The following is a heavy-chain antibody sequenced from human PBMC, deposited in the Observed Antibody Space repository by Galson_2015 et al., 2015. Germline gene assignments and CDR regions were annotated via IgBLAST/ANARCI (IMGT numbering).Heavy chain of an antibody. D-gene: IGHD2-2*01. CDR2: ISYSGST. J-gene: IGHJ4*02. CDR1: GGSISNGASY. V-gene: IGHV4-31*01. Sequence: TLSLTCPVSGGSISNGASYWRWTPQHPGKGLEWIGYISYSGSTYYNPSLRSLFTMSIDTSENQFSMRLRSVTAADTAVYYCARLSESRPTDCWGQGTLVTVSS. CDR3: ARLSESRPTDC.